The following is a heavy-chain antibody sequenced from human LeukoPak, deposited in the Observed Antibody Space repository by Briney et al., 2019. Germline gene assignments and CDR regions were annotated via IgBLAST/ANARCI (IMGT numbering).Heavy chain of an antibody. CDR3: ARDSLITIFGVVTPYGMDV. D-gene: IGHD3-3*01. CDR1: GGSISRGDYY. Sequence: SETLSLTCTVSGGSISRGDYYWSWIRQPPGKGLEWIGYIYYSGSTYYNPSLKSRVTISVDTSKNQFSLKLSSVTAADTAVYYCARDSLITIFGVVTPYGMDVWGQGTTVTVSS. V-gene: IGHV4-30-4*01. J-gene: IGHJ6*02. CDR2: IYYSGST.